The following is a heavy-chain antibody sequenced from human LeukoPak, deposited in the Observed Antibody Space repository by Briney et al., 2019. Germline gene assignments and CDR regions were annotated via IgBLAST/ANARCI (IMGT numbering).Heavy chain of an antibody. Sequence: ASVKVSCKASGYTFTSYDIHWVRQAPGQGLEWMGIINPSGGSTSYAQKFQGRVTMTRDTSTSTVYMELSSLRSEDTAVYYCARALWFGDLAFDIWGQGTMVTVSS. CDR2: INPSGGST. V-gene: IGHV1-46*01. D-gene: IGHD3-10*01. J-gene: IGHJ3*02. CDR3: ARALWFGDLAFDI. CDR1: GYTFTSYD.